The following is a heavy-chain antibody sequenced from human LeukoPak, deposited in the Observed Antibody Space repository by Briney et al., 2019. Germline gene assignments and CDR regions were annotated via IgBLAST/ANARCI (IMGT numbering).Heavy chain of an antibody. CDR3: ARNWGYFDY. V-gene: IGHV3-48*03. CDR1: GFTFSSYE. CDR2: ISSSGSTK. Sequence: RGSLRLSCAASGFTFSSYEMNWVRQAPGKGLEWVSYISSSGSTKYYADSLKGRFTISRDNAKNSLYLQMNSLKAEDTAVYYCARNWGYFDYWGQGTLLTVSS. D-gene: IGHD7-27*01. J-gene: IGHJ4*02.